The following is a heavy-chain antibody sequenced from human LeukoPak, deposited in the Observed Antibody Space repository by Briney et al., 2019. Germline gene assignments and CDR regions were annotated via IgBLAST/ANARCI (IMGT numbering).Heavy chain of an antibody. CDR1: GGTFSSYA. J-gene: IGHJ4*02. CDR3: ARGGEDCSSTSCYSNYFDY. Sequence: SVKVSCKASGGTFSSYAISWVRQAPGQGLEWMGGIIPIFGTANYAQKFQGRVTITADKSTRTAYMELSSLRSEDTAVYYCARGGEDCSSTSCYSNYFDYWGQGTLVTVSS. D-gene: IGHD2-2*01. V-gene: IGHV1-69*06. CDR2: IIPIFGTA.